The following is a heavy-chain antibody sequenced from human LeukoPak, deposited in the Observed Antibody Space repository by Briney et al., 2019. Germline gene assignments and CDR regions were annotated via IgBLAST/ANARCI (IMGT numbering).Heavy chain of an antibody. CDR2: IYYSGST. V-gene: IGHV4-59*01. J-gene: IGHJ4*02. CDR1: GGSISSYY. CDR3: ASLRGYIDGYYFDY. D-gene: IGHD5-18*01. Sequence: SETLSLTCTVSGGSISSYYWSWIRQPPGKGLEWIGYIYYSGSTNYNPSLKSRVTISVDTSKNQFSLKLSSVTAADTAVYYCASLRGYIDGYYFDYWGQGTPVTVSS.